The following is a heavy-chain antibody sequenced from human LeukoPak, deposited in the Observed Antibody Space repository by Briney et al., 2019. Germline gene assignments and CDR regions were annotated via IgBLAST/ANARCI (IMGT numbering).Heavy chain of an antibody. Sequence: ASETLSLTCAVSGGSISSGGYSGSWIRQPPGKGLEWIGYIYHSGSTYYNPSLKSRVTISVDRSRNQFSLKLSSVTAADTAVYYCARQRNFPFYEYGAFDIWGQGTMVTVSS. J-gene: IGHJ3*02. CDR2: IYHSGST. D-gene: IGHD1-7*01. CDR1: GGSISSGGYS. V-gene: IGHV4-30-2*01. CDR3: ARQRNFPFYEYGAFDI.